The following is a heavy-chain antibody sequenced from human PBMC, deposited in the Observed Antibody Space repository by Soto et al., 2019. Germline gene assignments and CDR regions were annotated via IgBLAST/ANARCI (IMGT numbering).Heavy chain of an antibody. Sequence: PGGSLRLSCVASGLTVGSRAMSWVRQAPGEGLQWASTITDTGGDAKYADSVRGRFVISRDNSKKTLYLQMTSLTAEDSAMYFCARGSTDSYPGSRIFDFWGRGTLVTVSS. CDR1: GLTVGSRA. CDR2: ITDTGGDA. D-gene: IGHD3-10*01. CDR3: ARGSTDSYPGSRIFDF. J-gene: IGHJ4*02. V-gene: IGHV3-23*01.